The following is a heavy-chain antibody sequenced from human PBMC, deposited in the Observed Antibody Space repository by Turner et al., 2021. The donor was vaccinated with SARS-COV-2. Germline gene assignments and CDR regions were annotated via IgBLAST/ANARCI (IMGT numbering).Heavy chain of an antibody. J-gene: IGHJ4*02. CDR2: INPNSGGT. D-gene: IGHD6-19*01. V-gene: IGHV1-2*02. CDR1: GYTFTGYY. Sequence: QVQLVQSGAEVKKPGASVKVSCKASGYTFTGYYMHWVRQAPGQGLEWMGWINPNSGGTNYAQKFQGRVNMTRDTSIITAYMELSRLRSDDTAVYYCARGESIAVAGTQYFDYWGQGTLVTVSS. CDR3: ARGESIAVAGTQYFDY.